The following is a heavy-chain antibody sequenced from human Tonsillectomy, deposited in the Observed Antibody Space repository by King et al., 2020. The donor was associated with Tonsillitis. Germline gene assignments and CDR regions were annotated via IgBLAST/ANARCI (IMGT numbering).Heavy chain of an antibody. CDR2: IVPSDSYT. V-gene: IGHV5-10-1*03. Sequence: QLVQSGAEVKKPGESLRISCKGSGYSFTSYWISWVRQMPAKGLEWMGRIVPSDSYTNYSPSFQGHVTIPVAKSISIAYLQWSSLKASDTAMYYCARQPKACGSVNYYSDYWGQGTLVTVSS. CDR3: ARQPKACGSVNYYSDY. D-gene: IGHD3-10*01. J-gene: IGHJ4*02. CDR1: GYSFTSYW.